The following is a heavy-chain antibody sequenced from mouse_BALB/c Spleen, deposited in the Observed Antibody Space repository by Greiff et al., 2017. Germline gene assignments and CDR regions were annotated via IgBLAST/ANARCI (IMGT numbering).Heavy chain of an antibody. CDR1: GFNIKDTY. V-gene: IGHV14-3*02. D-gene: IGHD2-13*01. CDR3: ARCDGDLRAMDY. J-gene: IGHJ4*01. Sequence: EVKLQESGAELVKPGASVKLSCTASGFNIKDTYMHWVRQRPEQGLQWIGRIDPANGNTKYDPKFQGKATITADTSFNTAYLQLSSLTSEDTAVYYCARCDGDLRAMDYWGQGTSVTVSS. CDR2: IDPANGNT.